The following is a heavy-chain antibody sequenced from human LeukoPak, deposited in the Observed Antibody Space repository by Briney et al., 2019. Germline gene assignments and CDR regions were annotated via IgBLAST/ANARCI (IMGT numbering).Heavy chain of an antibody. J-gene: IGHJ4*02. CDR1: GFTVSSNY. CDR3: ARDPDRSGWSTFEY. CDR2: IYSGGST. V-gene: IGHV3-53*01. Sequence: GGSLRLSCAASGFTVSSNYMSWVRQAPGKGLEWVSVIYSGGSTYYADSVKGRFTISRDNSKNTLYLQMNSLRAEDTALYFCARDPDRSGWSTFEYWGQGTLVTVSS. D-gene: IGHD6-19*01.